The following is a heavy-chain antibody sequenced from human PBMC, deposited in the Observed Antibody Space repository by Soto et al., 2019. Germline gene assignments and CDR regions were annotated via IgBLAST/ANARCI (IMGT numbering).Heavy chain of an antibody. D-gene: IGHD5-18*01. Sequence: GASVKVSCKASGYTFTSYDINWVRQATGQGLEWMGWMNPNSGNTGYAQKFQGRVTMTRNTSISTAYMELSSLRSEDTAVYCCARANGYSYGYYYYGMDVWGQGTTVTVSS. CDR1: GYTFTSYD. V-gene: IGHV1-8*01. CDR3: ARANGYSYGYYYYGMDV. CDR2: MNPNSGNT. J-gene: IGHJ6*02.